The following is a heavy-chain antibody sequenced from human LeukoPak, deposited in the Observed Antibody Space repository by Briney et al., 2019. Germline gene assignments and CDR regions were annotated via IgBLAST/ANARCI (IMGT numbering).Heavy chain of an antibody. D-gene: IGHD2-8*02. CDR1: GFTLGDYA. V-gene: IGHV3-49*04. CDR2: IRSKASGGTT. J-gene: IGHJ4*02. Sequence: QPGRSLRLSCTASGFTLGDYAMGGVAQAPGKGRKGVGFIRSKASGGTTEYAASVKGRFSISRDDSKTIAYLQMNSLKSEDTAVYYCTKYCSGVACYTDYWGQGTLVTVSS. CDR3: TKYCSGVACYTDY.